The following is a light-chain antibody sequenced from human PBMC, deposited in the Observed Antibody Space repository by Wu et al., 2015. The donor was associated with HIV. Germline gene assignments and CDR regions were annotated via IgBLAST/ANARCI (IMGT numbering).Light chain of an antibody. J-gene: IGKJ2*01. Sequence: EIVMTQSPATLSVSPGERATLSCRASQSVGSNLAWYHQKPGQAPRLLIYGAPTRATGIPARFSGSGSGTEFTLTISSLQSEDFAVYYCQQYDNWYTFGQGTNLEIK. CDR1: QSVGSN. CDR3: QQYDNWYT. CDR2: GAP. V-gene: IGKV3-15*01.